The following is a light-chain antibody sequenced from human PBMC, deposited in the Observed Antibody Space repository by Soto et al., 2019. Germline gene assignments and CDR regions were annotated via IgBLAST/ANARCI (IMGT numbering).Light chain of an antibody. CDR1: QGIDSA. Sequence: AIQLTQSPSSLSASVGDRVTITCRASQGIDSALAWYQHKPGKAPKLLIYDASRLESGVPSRFSGSGSGTDFTLSISSLQPEDFATYSCQQFNSSPNWTFGQGTKVEIK. CDR2: DAS. CDR3: QQFNSSPNWT. J-gene: IGKJ1*01. V-gene: IGKV1-13*02.